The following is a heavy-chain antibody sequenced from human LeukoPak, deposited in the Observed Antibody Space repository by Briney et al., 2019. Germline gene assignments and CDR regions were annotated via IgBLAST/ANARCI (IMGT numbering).Heavy chain of an antibody. J-gene: IGHJ3*02. CDR1: GYSFTSYW. CDR3: ARHAPLPSRAGRWIGETTDANAFDI. CDR2: IYPGDSDT. D-gene: IGHD6-19*01. Sequence: GESLKISCRGSGYSFTSYWIGWVRQMPGKGLEWMGIIYPGDSDTRYSPSFQGQVTISADKSISTAYLQWSSLKASDTAMYYCARHAPLPSRAGRWIGETTDANAFDIWGQGTMVTVSS. V-gene: IGHV5-51*01.